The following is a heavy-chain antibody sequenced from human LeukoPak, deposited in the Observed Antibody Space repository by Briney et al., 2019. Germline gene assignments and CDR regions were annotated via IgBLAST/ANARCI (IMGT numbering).Heavy chain of an antibody. CDR3: AKLGGQEVYNYYVGV. CDR1: GFTFSNYA. Sequence: GGSLRLSCAASGFTFSNYAMSWVRQAPERGLEWVSTISSRGDSTYDADSVKGRFTISRDNSKNSLYLQMNNVRVEDTAVYYCAKLGGQEVYNYYVGVWGKGTTVAVSS. V-gene: IGHV3-23*01. D-gene: IGHD3-16*01. J-gene: IGHJ6*03. CDR2: ISSRGDST.